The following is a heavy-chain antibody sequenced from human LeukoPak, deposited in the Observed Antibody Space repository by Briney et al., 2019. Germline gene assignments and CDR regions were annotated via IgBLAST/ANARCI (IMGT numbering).Heavy chain of an antibody. D-gene: IGHD5-18*01. CDR1: GGSISSYY. J-gene: IGHJ5*02. V-gene: IGHV4-59*01. Sequence: SETLSLTCTVSGGSISSYYWSWIRQPPGKGLEWIGYIYYSGSTNYNPSLKSRVTISVDTSKNQFSLKLSSVTAADTAVYYCARIGRGYSYGHRNWFDPWGQGTLVTVSS. CDR2: IYYSGST. CDR3: ARIGRGYSYGHRNWFDP.